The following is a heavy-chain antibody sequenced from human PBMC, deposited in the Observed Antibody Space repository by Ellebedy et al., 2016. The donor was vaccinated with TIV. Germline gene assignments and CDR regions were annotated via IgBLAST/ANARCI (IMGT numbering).Heavy chain of an antibody. CDR3: VLVAALRDRYYYYGVGV. V-gene: IGHV4-39*07. CDR2: SHYSGST. CDR1: GGSISALTYH. D-gene: IGHD2-15*01. J-gene: IGHJ6*02. Sequence: MPSETLSLTCKVSGGSISALTYHRGWVRQSPGKGLEWIGNSHYSGSTYYNPSLRSRVAISIDTSKSQFSLDLTSVIAADTAVYYCVLVAALRDRYYYYGVGVWGQGTTVTVSS.